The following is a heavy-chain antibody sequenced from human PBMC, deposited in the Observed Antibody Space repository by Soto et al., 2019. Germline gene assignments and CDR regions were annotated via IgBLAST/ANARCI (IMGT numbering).Heavy chain of an antibody. V-gene: IGHV3-11*05. D-gene: IGHD5-18*01. Sequence: GGSLRLSCAASGFTFSDYYMSWVRQAPGKGLEWVSFISSSSTYTNYADSVKGRFTISRDNAKNALFLQMNSLRAEDTAVYYCARGSQRAMVPDTWGQGPLVTVSS. J-gene: IGHJ5*02. CDR3: ARGSQRAMVPDT. CDR1: GFTFSDYY. CDR2: ISSSSTYT.